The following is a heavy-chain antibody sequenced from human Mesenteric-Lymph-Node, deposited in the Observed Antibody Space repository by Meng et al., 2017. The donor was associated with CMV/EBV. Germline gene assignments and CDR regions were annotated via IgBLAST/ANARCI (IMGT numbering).Heavy chain of an antibody. D-gene: IGHD3-10*01. CDR3: AKDSATSRGSYWYFDL. J-gene: IGHJ2*01. V-gene: IGHV3-23*01. CDR1: GFTSSSYA. CDR2: ISDSGGST. Sequence: GFTSSSYAMSWVRQAPGEGLEWVSAISDSGGSTYYADSVKGRFTISRDNSKNTLYLQMNSLRAEDTAVYYCAKDSATSRGSYWYFDLWGRGTLVTVSS.